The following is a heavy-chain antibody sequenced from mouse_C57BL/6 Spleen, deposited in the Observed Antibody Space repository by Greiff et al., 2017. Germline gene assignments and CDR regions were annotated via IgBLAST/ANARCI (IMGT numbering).Heavy chain of an antibody. CDR3: AFITTAGGFAY. CDR1: GYTFTSYG. D-gene: IGHD1-1*01. V-gene: IGHV1-81*01. Sequence: QVQLQQSGAELARPGASVKLSCKASGYTFTSYGISWVKQRTGQGLVWIGEIYPRSGNTYYNEKFKGKATLTADKSSSTAYMELRSLTSEDSAVYFCAFITTAGGFAYWGQGTLVTVSA. CDR2: IYPRSGNT. J-gene: IGHJ3*01.